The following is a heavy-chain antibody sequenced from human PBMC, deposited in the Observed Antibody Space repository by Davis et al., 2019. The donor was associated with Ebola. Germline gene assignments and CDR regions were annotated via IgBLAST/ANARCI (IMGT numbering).Heavy chain of an antibody. Sequence: PSETLSLTCTVSGASMTSYYWSWIRQPPGKGLEWIGSIAYTGNTIYNPSLTSRVSISGHTSTKQFSLRLSSVTAADTAVYYCARGGLVPAAHYLCGQGTMVTVSS. V-gene: IGHV4-59*01. CDR3: ARGGLVPAAHYL. D-gene: IGHD2-2*01. CDR2: IAYTGNT. CDR1: GASMTSYY. J-gene: IGHJ3*01.